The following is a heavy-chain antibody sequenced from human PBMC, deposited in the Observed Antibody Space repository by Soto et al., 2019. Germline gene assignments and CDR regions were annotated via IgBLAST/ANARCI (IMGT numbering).Heavy chain of an antibody. J-gene: IGHJ4*02. V-gene: IGHV1-2*02. CDR3: ARREKWHDFEY. D-gene: IGHD5-12*01. CDR1: GYTFIDYY. CDR2: ISPKSGAT. Sequence: VASVKVSCKASGYTFIDYYMHWVRQAPGQGFEWLGRISPKSGATNYAQKFQGRVTMTWDTSLNTAYMELSSLISEDTAMYFCARREKWHDFEYWGQGSLVTVSS.